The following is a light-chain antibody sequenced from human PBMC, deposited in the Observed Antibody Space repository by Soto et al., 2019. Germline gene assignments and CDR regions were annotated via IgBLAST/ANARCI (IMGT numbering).Light chain of an antibody. CDR1: QSVSSY. J-gene: IGKJ1*01. Sequence: EIVLTQSPATLSLSPGERATLSCRASQSVSSYLAWYQQKPGQAPRLLIYDASNRATGIPARFSGSGSGTDFTLTISSLEPEDFAVYVCQVYGSSSKTFGQGTRVEFK. CDR3: QVYGSSSKT. V-gene: IGKV3-11*01. CDR2: DAS.